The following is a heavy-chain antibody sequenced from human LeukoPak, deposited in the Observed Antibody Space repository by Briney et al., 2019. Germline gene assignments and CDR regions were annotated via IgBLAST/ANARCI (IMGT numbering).Heavy chain of an antibody. CDR1: GGSISSCY. CDR3: ARGQVLRPFGRPYFDY. V-gene: IGHV4-59*01. D-gene: IGHD3-3*01. Sequence: PSETLCLTCTVSGGSISSCYWSWIRQPPGKGLEWIGYIYYSVSTNYNPSLKSRVTISVDTSKNQFSLKLSSVTAADTAVYYCARGQVLRPFGRPYFDYWGQGTLVPVSS. CDR2: IYYSVST. J-gene: IGHJ4*02.